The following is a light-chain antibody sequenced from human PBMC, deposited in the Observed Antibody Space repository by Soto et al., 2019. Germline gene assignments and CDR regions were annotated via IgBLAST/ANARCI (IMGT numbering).Light chain of an antibody. V-gene: IGKV4-1*01. CDR1: QSILHSSNNKNH. Sequence: DIVMTQSPESLAVSLGERATINCKSSQSILHSSNNKNHLVWYQQKPGQPPKLLIYWASTRESGVPDRFSGSGSGTDFTLTISSLQAEDVAVYYCQQYYSTPYTFGQGTKLEIK. CDR2: WAS. J-gene: IGKJ2*01. CDR3: QQYYSTPYT.